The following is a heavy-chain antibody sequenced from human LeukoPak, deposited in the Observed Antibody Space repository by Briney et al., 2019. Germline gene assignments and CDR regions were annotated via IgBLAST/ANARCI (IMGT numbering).Heavy chain of an antibody. V-gene: IGHV1-69*04. CDR2: IIPILGIA. CDR1: GGTFSSYA. J-gene: IGHJ4*02. Sequence: GASVKVSCKASGGTFSSYAISWVRQAPGQGLEWMGRIIPILGIANYAQKFQGRVTITADKSTSTAYMELSSLRSEDTAVYYCARDPFRVAPADYWGQGTLVTVSS. D-gene: IGHD2-15*01. CDR3: ARDPFRVAPADY.